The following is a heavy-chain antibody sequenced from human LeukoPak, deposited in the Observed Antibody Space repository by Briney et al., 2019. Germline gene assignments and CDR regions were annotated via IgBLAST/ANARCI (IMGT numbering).Heavy chain of an antibody. D-gene: IGHD3-9*01. Sequence: PSQTLSLTCTVSGGSISSGGYYWSWIRQHPGKGLEWIGYIYYSGSTYYNPPLKSRVTISVDTSKNQFSLKLSSVTAADTAVYYCARVTGYYDILTGYYSDWFDPWGQGTLVTVSS. CDR3: ARVTGYYDILTGYYSDWFDP. V-gene: IGHV4-31*03. CDR2: IYYSGST. J-gene: IGHJ5*02. CDR1: GGSISSGGYY.